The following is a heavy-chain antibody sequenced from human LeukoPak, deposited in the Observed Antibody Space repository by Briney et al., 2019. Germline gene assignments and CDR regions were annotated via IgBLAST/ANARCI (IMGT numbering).Heavy chain of an antibody. D-gene: IGHD3-10*01. J-gene: IGHJ4*02. CDR1: GFTFSTYS. CDR2: IYYSGST. Sequence: GSLRLSCEASGFTFSTYSMNWARQAPGKGLEWIGYIYYSGSTNYNPSLKSRVTISVDTSKNQFSLKLSSVTAADTAVYYCARGLYGSGSYYDYWGQGTLVTVSS. CDR3: ARGLYGSGSYYDY. V-gene: IGHV4-59*01.